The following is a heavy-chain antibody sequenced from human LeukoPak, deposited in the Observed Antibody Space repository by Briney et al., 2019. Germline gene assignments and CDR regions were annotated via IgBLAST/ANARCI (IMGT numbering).Heavy chain of an antibody. CDR2: IYYSGNT. V-gene: IGHV4-59*12. D-gene: IGHD2-2*01. CDR3: ARVPGRDCSIIRWQELVKFDS. CDR1: GCSISGYY. J-gene: IGHJ4*02. Sequence: PSETLSLTCTVSGCSISGYYWRWIRQPPGKGLEWIGYIYYSGNTNYNPSLESRVTISVAKSKNQFTMTLTPITAADAAVYYCARVPGRDCSIIRWQELVKFDSWGQGTLVTVSS.